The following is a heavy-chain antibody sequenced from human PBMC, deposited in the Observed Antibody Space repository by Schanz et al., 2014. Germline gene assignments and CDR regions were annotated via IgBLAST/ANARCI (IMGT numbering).Heavy chain of an antibody. D-gene: IGHD6-13*01. CDR1: GYSFNLFG. V-gene: IGHV1-18*04. CDR2: ISAYNGNM. J-gene: IGHJ6*02. CDR3: ARDNLVSSSWYNYYGMDV. Sequence: QVQLVQSGAEVQKPGASVMLSCKTSGYSFNLFGVSWVRQAPGQGLEWMGWISAYNGNMNYAPKFQGRVTMTTDTSTSTAYMELRSLRSDDTAVYYCARDNLVSSSWYNYYGMDVWGQGTTVTVSS.